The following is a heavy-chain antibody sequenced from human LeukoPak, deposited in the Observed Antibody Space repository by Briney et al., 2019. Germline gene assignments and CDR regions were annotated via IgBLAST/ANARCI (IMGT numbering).Heavy chain of an antibody. CDR2: INSAGSTT. Sequence: PGGSLRLSCAASGFTFSSYWMHWVRQAPGKGLVWVSHINSAGSTTSYADSVKGRFTISRDNSKNTLYLQMNSLRAEDTAVYYCARDPEDIQLWAPGLDYWGQGTLVTVSS. CDR3: ARDPEDIQLWAPGLDY. J-gene: IGHJ4*02. V-gene: IGHV3-74*01. CDR1: GFTFSSYW. D-gene: IGHD5-18*01.